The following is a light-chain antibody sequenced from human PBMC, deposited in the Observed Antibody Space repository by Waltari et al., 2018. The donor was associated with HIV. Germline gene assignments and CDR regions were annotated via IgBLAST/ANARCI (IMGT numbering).Light chain of an antibody. V-gene: IGLV1-40*01. CDR3: QSYDTSLGGWV. Sequence: QSVLTQPPSVSGAPGQRVTISCTGSRTNIGAGYDVHWYQQLPGTAPKLLIFRNVNRPSGVPDRFSGSKSGTSASLAITGLQAEDEAEFYCQSYDTSLGGWVFGGGTKLTVL. J-gene: IGLJ3*02. CDR1: RTNIGAGYD. CDR2: RNV.